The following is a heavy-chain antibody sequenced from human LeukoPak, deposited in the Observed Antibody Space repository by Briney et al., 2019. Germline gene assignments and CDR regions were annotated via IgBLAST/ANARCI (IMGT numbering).Heavy chain of an antibody. D-gene: IGHD2-2*01. CDR3: AKGGVGRPASRGGPVFDY. CDR2: IRYDGSNK. V-gene: IGHV3-30*02. J-gene: IGHJ4*02. CDR1: GFTFNSYG. Sequence: GGSLRLSCAASGFTFNSYGMHWFRQAPGKGLEWVAFIRYDGSNKYYADSVKGRFTISRDNSKNTVYLQMNSLRAEDTAVYYCAKGGVGRPASRGGPVFDYWGQGTLVTVSS.